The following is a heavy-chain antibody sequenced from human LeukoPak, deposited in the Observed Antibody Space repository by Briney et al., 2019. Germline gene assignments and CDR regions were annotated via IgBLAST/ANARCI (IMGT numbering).Heavy chain of an antibody. CDR3: ARNLDV. J-gene: IGHJ4*02. D-gene: IGHD1-1*01. CDR1: GLTVSSNC. Sequence: QPGGSLRLSCAASGLTVSSNCMSWVRQAPGKGLEWVSFIYSGGNTYYADSVKGRFTVSRDHAKNSLYLQMNSLRAGDTAVYYCARNLDVWGQGTLVTVSS. V-gene: IGHV3-53*01. CDR2: IYSGGNT.